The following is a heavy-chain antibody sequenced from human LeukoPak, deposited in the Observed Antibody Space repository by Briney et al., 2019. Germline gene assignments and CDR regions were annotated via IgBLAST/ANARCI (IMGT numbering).Heavy chain of an antibody. CDR3: ARQMYSGSYNFFDY. D-gene: IGHD1-26*01. V-gene: IGHV3-48*03. CDR1: GFIFSSYE. J-gene: IGHJ4*02. Sequence: GGSLRLSCAVSGFIFSSYEMNWVRQAPGKGLEWVSYISSSGSTIYYADSVKGRFTISRDNAKNLLYLQMNSLRTEDTAVYYCARQMYSGSYNFFDYWGQGTLVTVSS. CDR2: ISSSGSTI.